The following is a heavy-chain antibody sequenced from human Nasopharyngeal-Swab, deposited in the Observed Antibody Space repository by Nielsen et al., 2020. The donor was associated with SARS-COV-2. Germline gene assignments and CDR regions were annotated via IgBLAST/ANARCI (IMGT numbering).Heavy chain of an antibody. CDR3: ARAANRAYFDY. J-gene: IGHJ4*02. CDR2: INSDGSST. CDR1: GFTFSSYW. V-gene: IGHV3-74*01. Sequence: GVLKISCAASGFTFSSYWMHWVRQAPGKGLVWVSRINSDGSSTRYADSVKGRFTISRDNAKNSLYLQMNSLRAEDTAVYYCARAANRAYFDYWGQGTLVTVSS. D-gene: IGHD2-15*01.